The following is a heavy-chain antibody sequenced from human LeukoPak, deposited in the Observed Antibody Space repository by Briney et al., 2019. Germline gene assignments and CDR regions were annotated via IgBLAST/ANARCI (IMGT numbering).Heavy chain of an antibody. CDR1: GGSISSGGYS. D-gene: IGHD2-2*01. CDR2: IYHSGST. J-gene: IGHJ3*02. V-gene: IGHV4-30-2*01. Sequence: SETLSLTCAVSGGSISSGGYSWSWIRQPPGKGLEWIGYIYHSGSTYYNPSLKSRVTISVDRSKNQFSLKLSSVTAADTAVYYCAMTSDCSSTSCYPAGPFDIWAKGQWSPSLQ. CDR3: AMTSDCSSTSCYPAGPFDI.